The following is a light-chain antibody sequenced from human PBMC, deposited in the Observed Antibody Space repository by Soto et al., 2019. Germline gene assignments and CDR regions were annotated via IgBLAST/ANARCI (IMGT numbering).Light chain of an antibody. Sequence: QSVLTQPASVSGSPGQSITISCTGTSSNVGSYKLVSWYQQHPGKAPKLMISEVSRRPSGVPERFSGSKSGNTASLTVSGLQADDEAHYYCSSYAGSNNFVFGTGTKVTVL. V-gene: IGLV2-8*01. CDR2: EVS. J-gene: IGLJ1*01. CDR3: SSYAGSNNFV. CDR1: SSNVGSYKL.